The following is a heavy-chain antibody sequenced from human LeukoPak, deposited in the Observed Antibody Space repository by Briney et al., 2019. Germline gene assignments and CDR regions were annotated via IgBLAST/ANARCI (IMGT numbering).Heavy chain of an antibody. V-gene: IGHV3-21*01. CDR1: GFTFSNFG. Sequence: GGSLRLSCAASGFTFSNFGINWVRQAPGKGLEWVSSISSSGSYISYADSVKGRFTISRDNAKNSLDLQMNSLRAEDTAVYYCAIDRYSSGWYTFDYWGQGTLVTVSS. CDR3: AIDRYSSGWYTFDY. CDR2: ISSSGSYI. D-gene: IGHD6-19*01. J-gene: IGHJ4*02.